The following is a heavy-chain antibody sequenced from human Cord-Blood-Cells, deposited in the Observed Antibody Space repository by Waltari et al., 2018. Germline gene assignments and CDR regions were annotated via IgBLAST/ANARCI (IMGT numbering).Heavy chain of an antibody. CDR1: GFTCLRLS. J-gene: IGHJ5*02. CDR3: ARDKLSDH. Sequence: ELQLVESGGGLVKPGGSLSLSCAASGFTCLRLSMNWVRQAPGKGLEWVSSISSSSSYIYYADSVKGRFTISRDNAKNSLYLQMNSLRAEDTAVYYCARDKLSDHWGQGTLVTVSS. CDR2: ISSSSSYI. D-gene: IGHD3-16*01. V-gene: IGHV3-21*01.